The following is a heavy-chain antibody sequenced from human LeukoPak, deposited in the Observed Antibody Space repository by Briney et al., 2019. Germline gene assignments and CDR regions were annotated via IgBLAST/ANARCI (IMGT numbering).Heavy chain of an antibody. CDR2: IYYSGNT. J-gene: IGHJ4*02. CDR1: GGSISSYY. Sequence: PSETLSLTCTVSGGSISSYYWSWIRQPPGKGLEWIGYIYYSGNTNYNPSLKSRVTISVDTSKNQFSLKLTSVTAADTTVYYCARGSDILTGYYPLDYWGQGTLVTVSS. D-gene: IGHD3-9*01. CDR3: ARGSDILTGYYPLDY. V-gene: IGHV4-59*01.